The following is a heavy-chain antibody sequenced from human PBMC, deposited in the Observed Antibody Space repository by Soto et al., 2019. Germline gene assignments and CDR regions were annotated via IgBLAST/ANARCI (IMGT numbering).Heavy chain of an antibody. CDR2: IFSSGST. J-gene: IGHJ4*02. CDR3: AREGSYSAYNFAHGIQLWSFDF. CDR1: GGSINTFY. V-gene: IGHV4-4*07. Sequence: SETLSLTCTVSGGSINTFYWSWVRQPAGEGLEWIGRIFSSGSTSFNPSLESRVAMSVDTSKNHFTLNLSSVTAADMAVYYCAREGSYSAYNFAHGIQLWSFDFWGQGALVTVSS. D-gene: IGHD5-12*01.